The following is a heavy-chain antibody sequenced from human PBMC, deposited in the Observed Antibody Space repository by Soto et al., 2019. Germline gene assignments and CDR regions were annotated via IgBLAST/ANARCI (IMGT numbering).Heavy chain of an antibody. V-gene: IGHV1-69*01. Sequence: QVQLVQSGAEVKKPGSSVKVSCKASGGTFSSYAISWVRQAPGQGLEWMGGIIPIFGTANYAQKVQGRVTITADESTSTADMELSSLRSEDTAVYYCAREEMKGMTTHNWFDPWGQGTLVTVSS. D-gene: IGHD4-17*01. CDR3: AREEMKGMTTHNWFDP. J-gene: IGHJ5*02. CDR1: GGTFSSYA. CDR2: IIPIFGTA.